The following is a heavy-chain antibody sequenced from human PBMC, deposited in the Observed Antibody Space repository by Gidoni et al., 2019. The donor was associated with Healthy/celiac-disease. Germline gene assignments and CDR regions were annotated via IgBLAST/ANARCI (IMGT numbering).Heavy chain of an antibody. CDR2: ISAYNGNT. CDR3: ARLRQPISYFGVVIQPNYYYYGMDV. J-gene: IGHJ6*02. V-gene: IGHV1-18*01. D-gene: IGHD3-3*01. CDR1: GYTFTSYG. Sequence: QVQLVQSGAEVKKPGASVKVSCKASGYTFTSYGISWVRQAPGQGLEWMGWISAYNGNTNYAQKLQGRVTMTTDTSTSTAYMELRSLRSDDTAVYYCARLRQPISYFGVVIQPNYYYYGMDVWGQGTTVTVSS.